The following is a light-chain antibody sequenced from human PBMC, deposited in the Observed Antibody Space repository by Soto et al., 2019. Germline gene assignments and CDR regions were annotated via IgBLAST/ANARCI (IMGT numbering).Light chain of an antibody. CDR3: QQYENLVT. CDR2: DAS. CDR1: QSISSW. V-gene: IGKV1-33*01. Sequence: DIPMTQSPSSLPASVGARVTITCRASQSISSWLAWYQQKPGTAPNLLIYDASNLETGVPSRFSGSGSGTDFSFSISSLQPEDIATYYCQQYENLVTFGQGTRLEI. J-gene: IGKJ5*01.